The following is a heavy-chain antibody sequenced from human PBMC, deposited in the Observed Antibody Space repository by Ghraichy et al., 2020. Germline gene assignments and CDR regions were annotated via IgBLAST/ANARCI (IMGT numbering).Heavy chain of an antibody. J-gene: IGHJ4*02. CDR1: GGSISSYY. V-gene: IGHV4-59*01. CDR2: IYYSGST. CDR3: ARVWGYCSSTSCHDY. D-gene: IGHD2-2*01. Sequence: SETLSLTCTVSGGSISSYYWSWIRQPPGKGLEWIGYIYYSGSTNYNPSLKSRVTISVDTSKNQFSLKLSSVTAADTAVYYCARVWGYCSSTSCHDYWGQGTLVTVSS.